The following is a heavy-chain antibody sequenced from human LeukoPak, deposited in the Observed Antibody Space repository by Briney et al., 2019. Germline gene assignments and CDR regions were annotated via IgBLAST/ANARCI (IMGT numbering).Heavy chain of an antibody. J-gene: IGHJ6*03. CDR1: GYSFTSYW. Sequence: PGESLKISCKGSGYSFTSYWIGWVRQMPGKGLEWMGIIYPGDSDTRYSPSFQGQVTISADKSISTAYLQWSSLKASDTAMYYCARCMSAAVAGPVGQYYYYYMDVWGKGTTVTVSS. V-gene: IGHV5-51*01. D-gene: IGHD6-19*01. CDR2: IYPGDSDT. CDR3: ARCMSAAVAGPVGQYYYYYMDV.